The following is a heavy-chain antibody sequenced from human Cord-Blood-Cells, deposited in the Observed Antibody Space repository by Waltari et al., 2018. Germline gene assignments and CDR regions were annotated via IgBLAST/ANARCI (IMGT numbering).Heavy chain of an antibody. CDR3: ATDMTGELLPLDY. CDR2: ISNDGSNK. V-gene: IGHV3-30*04. Sequence: QVQLVESGGGVVQPGRSLRLSCAASGFTFSSYAMHWVRQAPGKGLEWVAVISNDGSNKYYADSVKGRFTISRDNSKNTLYLQMNSLRAEDTAVYYCATDMTGELLPLDYWGQGTLVTVSS. D-gene: IGHD1-7*01. J-gene: IGHJ4*02. CDR1: GFTFSSYA.